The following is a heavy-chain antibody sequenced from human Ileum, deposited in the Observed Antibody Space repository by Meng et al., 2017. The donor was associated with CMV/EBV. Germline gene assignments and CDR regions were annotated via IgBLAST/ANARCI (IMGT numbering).Heavy chain of an antibody. CDR3: AKGRRALYGYFGMDV. CDR2: TRYDGNDK. J-gene: IGHJ6*02. D-gene: IGHD3-10*01. Sequence: GGSLRLSCAASGFNFSSYGIHWVRQAPGKGLEWVAFTRYDGNDKYYADSVKGRFIISRDNSKNRAYLQMNSLRAEDTAVYYCAKGRRALYGYFGMDVWGQGTTVTVSS. V-gene: IGHV3-30*02. CDR1: GFNFSSYG.